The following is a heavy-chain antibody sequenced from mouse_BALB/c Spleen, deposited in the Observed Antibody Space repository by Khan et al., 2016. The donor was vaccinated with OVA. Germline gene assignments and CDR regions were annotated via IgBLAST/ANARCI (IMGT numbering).Heavy chain of an antibody. Sequence: EVQLQESEPGLVKPSQSLSLTCTVTGYSITSEYAWNWIRQFPGNKLEWMGYINYSGNTRFNPSLKGRTSITRDTSKNQFFLQLNSVTTEDTATYYCARKDYYDYDPFPYWGQGTLVTVSA. V-gene: IGHV3-2*02. CDR3: ARKDYYDYDPFPY. D-gene: IGHD2-4*01. CDR1: GYSITSEYA. CDR2: INYSGNT. J-gene: IGHJ3*01.